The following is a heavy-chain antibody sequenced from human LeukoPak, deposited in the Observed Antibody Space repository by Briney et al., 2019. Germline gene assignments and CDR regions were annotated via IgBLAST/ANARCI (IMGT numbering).Heavy chain of an antibody. D-gene: IGHD1-7*01. CDR3: AKDLTGVNYCLDQ. CDR2: ISNDGSNK. Sequence: PGGSLRLSCAASGVTFSSYGMHWVRQAPGKGLEWVAVISNDGSNKHYADSVKGRFTISRDNSKNTLYLQMNSLRAEDTAVYHCAKDLTGVNYCLDQWGQGTLVTVSS. J-gene: IGHJ4*02. CDR1: GVTFSSYG. V-gene: IGHV3-30*18.